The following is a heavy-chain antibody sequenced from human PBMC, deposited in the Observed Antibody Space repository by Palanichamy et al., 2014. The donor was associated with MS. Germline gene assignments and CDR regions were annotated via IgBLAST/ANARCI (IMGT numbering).Heavy chain of an antibody. CDR1: GGSISSSSYY. Sequence: QLQLQESGPGLVKPSEILSLTCTVSGGSISSSSYYWGLDPAAPRRGLEWIGSIYYSGNTYYKSSLKSRVTISVDTSRNQFSLKLSSVTATDTAVYYCARPLGYCSSTSCSRGSDAFDVWGQGTMVTVSS. V-gene: IGHV4-39*01. CDR3: ARPLGYCSSTSCSRGSDAFDV. J-gene: IGHJ3*01. CDR2: IYYSGNT. D-gene: IGHD2-2*01.